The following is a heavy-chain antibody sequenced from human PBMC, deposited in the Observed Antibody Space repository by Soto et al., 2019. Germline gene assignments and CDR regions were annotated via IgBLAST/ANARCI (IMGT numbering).Heavy chain of an antibody. CDR1: GFTLDNYW. V-gene: IGHV3-74*01. J-gene: IGHJ3*01. D-gene: IGHD3-3*02. CDR3: AREFSIDYPVKTDAVNV. Sequence: EVQLVQSGGGSVQPGGSLRLSCAASGFTLDNYWMHWVRRAPGKGLVWVSRIKDTADSRTYADSVKGRFTISRDNAENPVYLHMNGLRPEDTAVYYCAREFSIDYPVKTDAVNVWGQGTVVTVSS. CDR2: IKDTADSR.